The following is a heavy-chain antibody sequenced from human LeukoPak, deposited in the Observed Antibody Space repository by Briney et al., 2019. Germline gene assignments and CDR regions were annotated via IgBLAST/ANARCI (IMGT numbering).Heavy chain of an antibody. CDR2: IYYSGST. D-gene: IGHD3-10*01. J-gene: IGHJ4*02. CDR3: ARVITPTLYFDY. Sequence: SETVSLTCTVSGGSISSYYWSWIRKPPGKGLEWIGYIYYSGSTNYNPSLKSRVTISVDTSKNQFSLKLSSVTAADTAVYYCARVITPTLYFDYWGQGTLVTVSS. CDR1: GGSISSYY. V-gene: IGHV4-59*01.